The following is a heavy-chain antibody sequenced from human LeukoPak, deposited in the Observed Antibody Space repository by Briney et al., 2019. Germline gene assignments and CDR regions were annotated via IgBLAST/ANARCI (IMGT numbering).Heavy chain of an antibody. V-gene: IGHV4-39*01. CDR1: GFTVSSNY. J-gene: IGHJ4*02. D-gene: IGHD6-19*01. CDR3: ASIAEAGNE. CDR2: IYYSGRP. Sequence: LCLSCAASGFTVSSNYMSWVRQPPGKGLEWIGSIYYSGRPYYNPSLKSRVTISVDTSKNQFSLKLSSVTAADTAVYYCASIAEAGNEWGQATMVTV.